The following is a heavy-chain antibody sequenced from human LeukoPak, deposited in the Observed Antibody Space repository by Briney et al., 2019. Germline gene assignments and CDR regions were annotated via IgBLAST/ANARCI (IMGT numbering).Heavy chain of an antibody. Sequence: GGSLRLSCAASGFTFSSYAMSWVRQAPGKGLEWVSAISGSGGSTYYADSVKGRFTISRDNSKNTLYLQMNSLRAEDTAVYYCAKDKLGYCSGGSCPLPPFDYWGQGTLVTVSS. J-gene: IGHJ4*02. V-gene: IGHV3-23*01. CDR3: AKDKLGYCSGGSCPLPPFDY. CDR2: ISGSGGST. CDR1: GFTFSSYA. D-gene: IGHD2-15*01.